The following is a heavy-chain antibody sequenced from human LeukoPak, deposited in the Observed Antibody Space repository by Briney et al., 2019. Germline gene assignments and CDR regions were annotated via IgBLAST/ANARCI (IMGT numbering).Heavy chain of an antibody. CDR1: GFTFSRYS. V-gene: IGHV3-48*04. J-gene: IGHJ5*02. Sequence: GGSLRLSCAASGFTFSRYSMNWVRQAPGKGLEWVSYITDSSSTIFYADSVKGRFTISRDNAKNSLYLQMSSLRAEDTAVYYCTTAKNDHWGQGTLVTVSS. CDR3: TTAKNDH. CDR2: ITDSSSTI.